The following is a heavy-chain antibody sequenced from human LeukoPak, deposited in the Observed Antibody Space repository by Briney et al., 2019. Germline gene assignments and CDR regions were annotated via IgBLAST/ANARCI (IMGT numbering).Heavy chain of an antibody. J-gene: IGHJ6*03. CDR3: ARGPYSSSSGGKYYYYYYYMDV. V-gene: IGHV4-34*01. D-gene: IGHD6-6*01. Sequence: SETLSLTCAVYGGSFSGYYWSWIRQPPGKGLEWIGEINHSGSTNYNPSLKSRVTISADTSKNQFSLKLSSVTAADTAVYYCARGPYSSSSGGKYYYYYYYMDVWGKGTTVTVSS. CDR2: INHSGST. CDR1: GGSFSGYY.